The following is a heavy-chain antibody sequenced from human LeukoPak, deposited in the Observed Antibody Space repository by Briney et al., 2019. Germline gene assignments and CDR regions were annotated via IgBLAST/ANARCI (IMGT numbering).Heavy chain of an antibody. CDR2: ISADNGNT. CDR1: GYTFTTYN. Sequence: ASVKVSCKASGYTFTTYNINWVRQAPGQGLEWMGWISADNGNTNYAQKFQGRVTITADESTSTAYMELSSLRSEDTAVYYCASGSNPNYCDSSGYYYGYYYYYMDVWGKGTTVTVS. V-gene: IGHV1-18*01. D-gene: IGHD3-22*01. J-gene: IGHJ6*03. CDR3: ASGSNPNYCDSSGYYYGYYYYYMDV.